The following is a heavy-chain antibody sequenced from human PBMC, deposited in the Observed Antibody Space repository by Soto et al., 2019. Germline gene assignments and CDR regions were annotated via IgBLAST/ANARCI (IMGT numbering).Heavy chain of an antibody. CDR3: VRRNGLTVAGIRHFDY. CDR1: GFTFSVYA. CDR2: ISGSSGST. D-gene: IGHD6-19*01. J-gene: IGHJ4*02. V-gene: IGHV3-23*01. Sequence: VGSLRLSCGASGFTFSVYAMTWVRQAPGKGLEWVSTISGSSGSTYFADSVKGRFTMSRDNSNNTLYLQMNRLRAEDTAVYFCVRRNGLTVAGIRHFDYSGQGTMATVYS.